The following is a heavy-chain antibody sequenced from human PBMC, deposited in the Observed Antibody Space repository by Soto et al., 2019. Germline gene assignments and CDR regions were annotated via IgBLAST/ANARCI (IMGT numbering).Heavy chain of an antibody. CDR3: AKDRPHSDDILTGYYDAFDI. V-gene: IGHV3-23*01. CDR1: GFTFSSYA. D-gene: IGHD3-9*01. Sequence: EVQLLESGGGLVQPGGSLRLSCAASGFTFSSYAMSWVRQAPGKGLEWVSAISGSGGSTYYADSVKGRFTISRDNSKNTLYLQMNSLRAEDTAVYYCAKDRPHSDDILTGYYDAFDIWGQGTRVTVSS. CDR2: ISGSGGST. J-gene: IGHJ3*02.